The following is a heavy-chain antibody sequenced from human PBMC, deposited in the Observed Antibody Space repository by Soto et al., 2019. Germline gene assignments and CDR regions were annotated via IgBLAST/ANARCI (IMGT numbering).Heavy chain of an antibody. D-gene: IGHD5-18*01. CDR1: GGSISSYY. V-gene: IGHV4-59*08. Sequence: PSETLSLTCTVSGGSISSYYWSWIRQPPGKGLEWIGYIYYSGSTNYNPSLKSRVTISVDTSKNQFSLKLSSVTAADTAVYYCASQNRGYSYGLRSQARSFDYWGQGTLVTVSS. CDR3: ASQNRGYSYGLRSQARSFDY. CDR2: IYYSGST. J-gene: IGHJ4*02.